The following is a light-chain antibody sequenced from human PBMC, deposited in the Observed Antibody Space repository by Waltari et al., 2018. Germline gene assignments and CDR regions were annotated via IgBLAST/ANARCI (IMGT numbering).Light chain of an antibody. J-gene: IGKJ1*01. CDR1: QIVSRS. Sequence: IVLTQSPGTLSLSPGDRVTLSCRASQIVSRSLAWYQQKPGQAPKLLIYGASTRATGIPDMFTGSGSGTDFSLTISSLEPEDFAIYFCQHYVRLPATFGQGTKVEIK. CDR3: QHYVRLPAT. CDR2: GAS. V-gene: IGKV3-20*01.